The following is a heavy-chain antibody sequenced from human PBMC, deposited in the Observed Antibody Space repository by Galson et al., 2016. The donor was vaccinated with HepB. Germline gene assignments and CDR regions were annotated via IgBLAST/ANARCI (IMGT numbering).Heavy chain of an antibody. Sequence: SLRLSCAASGFTFSSYAMSWVRQAPGKGLELVSSISGSGRSTYYADSVKGRYAISRDNSKNTLNLQMNSLRAEDTALYYCAKGRVRYSRSSDIDYWGQGTLVAVSS. J-gene: IGHJ4*02. CDR1: GFTFSSYA. CDR2: ISGSGRST. V-gene: IGHV3-23*01. D-gene: IGHD6-6*01. CDR3: AKGRVRYSRSSDIDY.